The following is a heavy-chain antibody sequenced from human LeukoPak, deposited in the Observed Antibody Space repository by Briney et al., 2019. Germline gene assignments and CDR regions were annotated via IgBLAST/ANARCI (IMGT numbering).Heavy chain of an antibody. Sequence: SETLSLTCAVYGGSFSGYYWSWIRQPPGKGLEWIGEINHSGSTNYNPSLKSRVTISVDTSKSQFSLKLSSVTAADTAVYYCARGDDSSGYSTFDIWGQGTMVTVSS. V-gene: IGHV4-34*01. CDR3: ARGDDSSGYSTFDI. CDR2: INHSGST. D-gene: IGHD3-22*01. J-gene: IGHJ3*02. CDR1: GGSFSGYY.